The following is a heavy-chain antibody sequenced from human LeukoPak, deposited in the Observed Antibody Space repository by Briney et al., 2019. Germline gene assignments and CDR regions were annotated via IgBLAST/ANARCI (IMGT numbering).Heavy chain of an antibody. V-gene: IGHV3-23*01. D-gene: IGHD2-2*01. CDR3: ANLARGKVVGQLLRGDAFDI. Sequence: GGSLRLSCAASGFTFSDYYMSWIRQTPGKGLEWVSAISGSGGSTYYADSVKGRFTISRDNSKNTLYLQMNSLRAEDTAVYYCANLARGKVVGQLLRGDAFDIWGQGTMVTVSS. J-gene: IGHJ3*02. CDR1: GFTFSDYY. CDR2: ISGSGGST.